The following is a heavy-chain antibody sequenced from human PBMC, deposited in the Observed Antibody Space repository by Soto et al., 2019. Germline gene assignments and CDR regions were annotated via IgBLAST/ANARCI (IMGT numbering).Heavy chain of an antibody. CDR3: VRGGGGGLFDP. V-gene: IGHV3-11*06. CDR1: GFAFGDSY. CDR2: ISPGSRYP. J-gene: IGHJ5*02. Sequence: PGGSLRLSCAGSGFAFGDSYMSWIRQAPGKGLEWLSYISPGSRYPAYADSVKGRFTISRDNAKRSLYLQMMSLTAEDTAIYYCVRGGGGGLFDPWGQGTMVTVSS. D-gene: IGHD2-15*01.